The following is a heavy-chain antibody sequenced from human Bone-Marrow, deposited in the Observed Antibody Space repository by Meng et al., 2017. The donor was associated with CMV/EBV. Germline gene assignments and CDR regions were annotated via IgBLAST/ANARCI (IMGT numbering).Heavy chain of an antibody. Sequence: SVKVSCKASGGTFSSYAISWVRQAPGQGLEWMGGIIPILGIANYAQKFQGRVTITADKSTSTADMEPSSLRSEDTAVYYCAREGGGANWGQGTMVTVSS. V-gene: IGHV1-69*10. CDR2: IIPILGIA. D-gene: IGHD3-16*01. J-gene: IGHJ3*01. CDR1: GGTFSSYA. CDR3: AREGGGAN.